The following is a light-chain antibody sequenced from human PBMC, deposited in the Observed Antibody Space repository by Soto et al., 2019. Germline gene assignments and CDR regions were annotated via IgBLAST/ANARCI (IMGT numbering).Light chain of an antibody. Sequence: QSVSESPGKTVTISCTRSSGSIVSNYVQWYQQRPGSSPTTVIYEDNQRPSGVPDRFSGSIDSSSNSASLTISGLKTEDEADYCCQSYDSSNQGVLGGGTKLTVL. V-gene: IGLV6-57*01. CDR1: SGSIVSNY. CDR3: QSYDSSNQGV. J-gene: IGLJ3*02. CDR2: EDN.